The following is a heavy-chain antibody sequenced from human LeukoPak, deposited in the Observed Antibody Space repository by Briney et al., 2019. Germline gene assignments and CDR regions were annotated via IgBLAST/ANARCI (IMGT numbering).Heavy chain of an antibody. V-gene: IGHV4-30-4*01. Sequence: SETLSLTCTVSGGSISSGDYYWSWIRQPPGKGLERIGYIYYSGSTYYNPSLKSRVTISVDTSKNQFSLKLSSVTAADTAVYYCARNWVEASDGMDVWGQGTTVTVSS. J-gene: IGHJ6*02. D-gene: IGHD7-27*01. CDR3: ARNWVEASDGMDV. CDR2: IYYSGST. CDR1: GGSISSGDYY.